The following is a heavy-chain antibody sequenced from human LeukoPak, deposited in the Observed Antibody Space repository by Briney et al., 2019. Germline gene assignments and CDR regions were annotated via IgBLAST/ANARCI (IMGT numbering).Heavy chain of an antibody. CDR2: ISYDGSNK. CDR3: AKDRGAYYFDY. Sequence: PARSLRLSCAASGFTFSSYGMHGVRQAPGKGLEWVAVISYDGSNKYYADSVKGRFTISRDNSKNTLYLQMNSLRAEDTAVYYCAKDRGAYYFDYWGQGTLVTVSS. CDR1: GFTFSSYG. J-gene: IGHJ4*02. D-gene: IGHD3-16*01. V-gene: IGHV3-30*18.